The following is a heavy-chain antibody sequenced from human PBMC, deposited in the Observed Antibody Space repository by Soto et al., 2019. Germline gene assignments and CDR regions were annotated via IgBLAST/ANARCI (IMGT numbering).Heavy chain of an antibody. Sequence: QLQLQESGPGLVKPSETLSLTCTVSGGSISSSSYYWCWIRQPPGKGLEWIGSSYYSGSTYYNPSLKSRVTISVDTSKNQFSLKLSSVTAADTSVYYCARPFELGMSSSWYFDLWGRGTLVTVSS. J-gene: IGHJ2*01. V-gene: IGHV4-39*01. CDR3: ARPFELGMSSSWYFDL. CDR2: SYYSGST. D-gene: IGHD7-27*01. CDR1: GGSISSSSYY.